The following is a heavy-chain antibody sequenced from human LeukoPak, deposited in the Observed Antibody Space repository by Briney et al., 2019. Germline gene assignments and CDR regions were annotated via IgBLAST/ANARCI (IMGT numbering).Heavy chain of an antibody. CDR1: GFTFSSYG. Sequence: PGRSLRLSCAASGFTFSSYGMHWVRQAPGKGLEWVAVIWYDGSNKYYADSVKGRFTISRDNSKNTLYLQTNSLRAEDTAVYYCARGGLDSSSWHQFDYWGQGTLVTVSS. D-gene: IGHD6-13*01. V-gene: IGHV3-33*01. CDR2: IWYDGSNK. CDR3: ARGGLDSSSWHQFDY. J-gene: IGHJ4*02.